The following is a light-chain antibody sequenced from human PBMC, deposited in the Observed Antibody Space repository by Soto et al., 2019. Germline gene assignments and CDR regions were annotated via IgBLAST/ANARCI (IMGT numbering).Light chain of an antibody. CDR1: SSDVGSYNL. CDR2: EGS. J-gene: IGLJ3*02. Sequence: QSALTQPASVSGSPGQSITLSCTGTSSDVGSYNLVSWYQQHPGKAPKLMIYEGSKRPSGVSNRFSGSKSGNTASLTISGLQAEDEADYYCCSYAGSSTPNWVFGGGTKLTVL. CDR3: CSYAGSSTPNWV. V-gene: IGLV2-23*01.